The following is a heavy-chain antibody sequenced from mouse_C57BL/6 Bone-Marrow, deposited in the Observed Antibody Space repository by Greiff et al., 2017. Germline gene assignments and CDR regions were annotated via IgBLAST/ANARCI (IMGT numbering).Heavy chain of an antibody. D-gene: IGHD2-4*01. CDR2: IWSGGST. V-gene: IGHV2-2*01. Sequence: QVHVKQSGPGLVPPSQSLSITCPVTGFSLTSYGVHWVRQSPGNGLEWLGVIWSGGSTDYNAAFISRLSISKDNSKSQVFFKMNSLQADDTAIYYCARKNYDFGDAMDYWGQGTSVTVSS. CDR1: GFSLTSYG. CDR3: ARKNYDFGDAMDY. J-gene: IGHJ4*01.